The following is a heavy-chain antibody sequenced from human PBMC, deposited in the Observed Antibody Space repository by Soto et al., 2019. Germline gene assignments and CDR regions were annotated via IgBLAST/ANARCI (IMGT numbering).Heavy chain of an antibody. CDR3: AKDRDCRGGDCSLPNWFDP. J-gene: IGHJ5*02. Sequence: GGSLRLSCAASGFTFSSYAMSWVRQAPGKGLEWVSAISGSGGSTYYADSVKGRFTISRDNSKNTLYLQMNSLRAEDTAVYYCAKDRDCRGGDCSLPNWFDPWGQGTLVTVSS. CDR2: ISGSGGST. CDR1: GFTFSSYA. V-gene: IGHV3-23*01. D-gene: IGHD2-21*01.